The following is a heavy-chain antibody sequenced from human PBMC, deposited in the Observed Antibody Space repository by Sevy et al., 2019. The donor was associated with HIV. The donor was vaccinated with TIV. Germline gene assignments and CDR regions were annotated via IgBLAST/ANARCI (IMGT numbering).Heavy chain of an antibody. J-gene: IGHJ4*02. CDR2: VSGNSGAI. D-gene: IGHD3-10*01. CDR3: ARHMGGSYTHLDY. Sequence: GGSLRLSCAASGFTFSSYSMNWVRQAPEKGLEWISFVSGNSGAINYADSVKGRFTISRDNAKNSLYLQMNSLRVDDTAMYNCARHMGGSYTHLDYWGQGTLVTVSS. V-gene: IGHV3-48*01. CDR1: GFTFSSYS.